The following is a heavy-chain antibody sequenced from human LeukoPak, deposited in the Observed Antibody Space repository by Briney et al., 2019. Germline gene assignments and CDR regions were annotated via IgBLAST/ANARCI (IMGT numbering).Heavy chain of an antibody. V-gene: IGHV3-30*02. CDR3: ARDLWWELRRDYYYYYMEV. J-gene: IGHJ6*03. D-gene: IGHD1-26*01. CDR2: IRYDGSNK. CDR1: GFTFSSYG. Sequence: GGSLRLSCAASGFTFSSYGMHWVRQAPGKGLEWVAFIRYDGSNKYYADSVKGRVTISRDNSKNTLYLQMNRLRAQDTAVYYCARDLWWELRRDYYYYYMEVWGKGTTVTVSS.